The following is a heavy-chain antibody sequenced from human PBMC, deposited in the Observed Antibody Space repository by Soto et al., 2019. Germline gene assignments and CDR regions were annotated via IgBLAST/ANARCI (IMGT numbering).Heavy chain of an antibody. Sequence: EVQLLESGGGLVQPEKSLRLYCAASGFTFSSYVMTWVRQAPGKGLVWVSAISGSAGNTYYADSVKGRFTISRDNSKNTLYLQMNSQRGEDAAVYYCAKYLGDSNRQGWGGLDYWGQGALVTVS. D-gene: IGHD6-13*01. CDR2: ISGSAGNT. J-gene: IGHJ4*02. CDR3: AKYLGDSNRQGWGGLDY. CDR1: GFTFSSYV. V-gene: IGHV3-23*01.